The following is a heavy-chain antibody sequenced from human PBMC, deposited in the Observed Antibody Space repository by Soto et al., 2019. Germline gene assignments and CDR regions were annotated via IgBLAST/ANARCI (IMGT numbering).Heavy chain of an antibody. CDR1: GFTVSSNY. CDR3: ARDLAAAGTGMDV. Sequence: GGSLRLSCAASGFTVSSNYMSWVRQAPGKGLEWVSVIYSGGSTYYADSVKGRFTISRDNSKNTLYLQMNSLRAEDTAVYYCARDLAAAGTGMDVWGQGTTVTVSS. D-gene: IGHD6-13*01. CDR2: IYSGGST. J-gene: IGHJ6*02. V-gene: IGHV3-53*01.